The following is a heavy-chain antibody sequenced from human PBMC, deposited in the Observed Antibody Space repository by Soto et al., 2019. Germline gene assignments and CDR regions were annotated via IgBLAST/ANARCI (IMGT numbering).Heavy chain of an antibody. CDR1: GFTLSIYA. CDR3: ARISVCGQAAFDL. D-gene: IGHD2-8*01. Sequence: EVQLVESGGGLVQPGGSLRLSCAASGFTLSIYAMHWVRQAPGKGLEYVSAISSDGGSTFYANSVKGRVTISRDTSKNTLYLQMGSLSAEDTAVYYCARISVCGQAAFDLWGQGTMVTVSS. J-gene: IGHJ3*01. V-gene: IGHV3-64*01. CDR2: ISSDGGST.